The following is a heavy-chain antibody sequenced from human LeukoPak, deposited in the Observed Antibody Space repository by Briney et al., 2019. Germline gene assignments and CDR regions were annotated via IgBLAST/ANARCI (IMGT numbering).Heavy chain of an antibody. J-gene: IGHJ4*02. CDR3: AKGGAQV. V-gene: IGHV3-23*01. CDR1: GFTFSSDA. D-gene: IGHD1-26*01. CDR2: ISSSGGST. Sequence: GGSLRLSCAASGFTFSSDAVRWVRQAPGKGLEWVSAISSSGGSTYYADSVRGRFIISRDSSKNTLYLQMNSLRAEDTAVYYCAKGGAQVGGQGTLVTVSS.